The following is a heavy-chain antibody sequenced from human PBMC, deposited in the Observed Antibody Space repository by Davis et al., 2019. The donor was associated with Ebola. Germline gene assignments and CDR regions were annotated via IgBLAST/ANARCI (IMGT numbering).Heavy chain of an antibody. CDR1: GGSISSGTYY. CDR2: IYYNGRT. D-gene: IGHD6-6*01. Sequence: SESLSLTCSVSGGSISSGTYYWGWVRQPPGKGLEWIGAIYYNGRTYYRTSLEGRVTILLDTSKNPFSLKLRSVTAAETAVYICARLSGLFSSSSGALYFDLWGRGTLVSVSS. J-gene: IGHJ2*01. V-gene: IGHV4-39*07. CDR3: ARLSGLFSSSSGALYFDL.